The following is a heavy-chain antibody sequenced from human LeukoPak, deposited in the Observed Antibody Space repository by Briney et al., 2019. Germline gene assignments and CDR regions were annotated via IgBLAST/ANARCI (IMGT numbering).Heavy chain of an antibody. D-gene: IGHD6-6*01. CDR3: AKTANPRLDSSSSDY. V-gene: IGHV3-7*01. CDR1: GFTVSSNY. Sequence: GGSLRLSCAASGFTVSSNYMSWVRQAPGKGLEWVANIKLDGSETYYVDSVKGRFTISRDNAKNSLYLQMNSLRAEDTAVYYCAKTANPRLDSSSSDYWGQGTLVTVSS. CDR2: IKLDGSET. J-gene: IGHJ4*02.